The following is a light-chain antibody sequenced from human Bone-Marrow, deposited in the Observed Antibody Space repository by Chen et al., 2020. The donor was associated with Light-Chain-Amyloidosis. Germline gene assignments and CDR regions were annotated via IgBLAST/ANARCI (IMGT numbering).Light chain of an antibody. CDR1: QTLLYSGNNKDY. CDR2: WSS. CDR3: QQYSTLPWT. J-gene: IGKJ1*01. V-gene: IGKV4-1*01. Sequence: DIVMTQSPDSLTVSLGERATINCKSSQTLLYSGNNKDYLAWYQQKPGQPPKLLFYWSSIREYGVPDRCIGSGSGTDFTLTITSLQAEDVAVYYCQQYSTLPWTFGQGTTVEI.